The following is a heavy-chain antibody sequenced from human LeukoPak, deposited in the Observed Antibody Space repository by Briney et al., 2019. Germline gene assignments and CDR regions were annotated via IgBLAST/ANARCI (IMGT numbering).Heavy chain of an antibody. CDR2: IYSSGST. CDR1: GASISSYS. Sequence: SETLSLTCTVSGASISSYSWSWIRQPAGKGLEWIGRIYSSGSTKYNPSLKSRVIISVDNSKNQLSLRLSSVTAADTAVYYCARDTNAGAAGMLDPWGQGTLVTVSS. CDR3: ARDTNAGAAGMLDP. V-gene: IGHV4-4*07. D-gene: IGHD6-13*01. J-gene: IGHJ5*02.